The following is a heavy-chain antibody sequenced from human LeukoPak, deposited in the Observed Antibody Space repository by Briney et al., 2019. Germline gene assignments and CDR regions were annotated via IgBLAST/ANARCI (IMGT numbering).Heavy chain of an antibody. CDR2: FFYSGST. D-gene: IGHD2-15*01. J-gene: IGHJ4*02. CDR1: GGSISGSY. CDR3: ARAPSGCGGICPFDW. Sequence: PSETLSLTCIVSGGSISGSYWTWIRQAPGKGPEWIGHFFYSGSTNYNPSLESRVTISVDTSESQFSLKLTSVTAADTAVYYCARAPSGCGGICPFDWWGQGNLDTVSS. V-gene: IGHV4-59*12.